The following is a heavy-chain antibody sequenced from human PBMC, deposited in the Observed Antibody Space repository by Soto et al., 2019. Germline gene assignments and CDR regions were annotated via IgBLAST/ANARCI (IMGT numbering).Heavy chain of an antibody. D-gene: IGHD5-12*01. CDR1: GGSFSGYY. J-gene: IGHJ4*02. V-gene: IGHV4-34*01. CDR3: ARWISSVFDY. CDR2: INHSGST. Sequence: SETLSLTCAVYGGSFSGYYWSWIRQPPGKGLEWIGEINHSGSTNYNPSLKSRVTISVDTSKNQFSLQLSSVTAADTAVDYCARWISSVFDYWGQGTLVTVSS.